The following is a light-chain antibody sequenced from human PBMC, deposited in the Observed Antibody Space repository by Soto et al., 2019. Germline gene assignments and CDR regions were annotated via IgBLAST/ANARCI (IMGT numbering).Light chain of an antibody. Sequence: QSALPQPPSASGSPGQSVTISCTGTSSDVGAYNYVSWYQQHPGKAPKLMIYEVSKRPSGVPDRFSGSKSGNTASLTVSGLQAEDEADYYCSSYAGSNFYVFGTGTKVTVL. CDR1: SSDVGAYNY. J-gene: IGLJ1*01. CDR3: SSYAGSNFYV. CDR2: EVS. V-gene: IGLV2-8*01.